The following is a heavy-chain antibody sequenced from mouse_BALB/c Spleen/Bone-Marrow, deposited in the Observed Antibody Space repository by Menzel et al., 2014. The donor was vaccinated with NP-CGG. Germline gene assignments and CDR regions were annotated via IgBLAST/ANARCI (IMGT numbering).Heavy chain of an antibody. CDR2: INPSNGRT. V-gene: IGHV1S81*02. CDR3: ARGDGSAWFAY. Sequence: QVQLQQSGAELVKPGASVKLSCKASGYTFTSYWMHWVKQRPGQDLEWIGEINPSNGRTNYNEKFKSKATLTVDKSSSTAYMQLSSVTSEDSAVYYCARGDGSAWFAYWGLGTLVTVSA. D-gene: IGHD3-3*01. J-gene: IGHJ3*01. CDR1: GYTFTSYW.